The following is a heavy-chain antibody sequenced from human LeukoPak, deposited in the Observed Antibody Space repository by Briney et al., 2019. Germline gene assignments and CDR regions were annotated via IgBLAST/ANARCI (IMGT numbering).Heavy chain of an antibody. CDR1: GFTFSSYS. CDR3: ARVVGGSGSYSTFDY. D-gene: IGHD3-10*01. V-gene: IGHV3-21*01. Sequence: GGSLRLSCAASGFTFSSYSMNWVRQAPGKGLEWVSSISSSSSSYIYYADSVKGRFTISRDNAKNSLYLQMNSLRAEDTAVYYCARVVGGSGSYSTFDYWGQGTLVTVSS. CDR2: ISSSSSSYI. J-gene: IGHJ4*02.